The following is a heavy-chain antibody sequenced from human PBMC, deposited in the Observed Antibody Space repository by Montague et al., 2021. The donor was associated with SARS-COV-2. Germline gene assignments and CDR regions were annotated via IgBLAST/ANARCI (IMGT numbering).Heavy chain of an antibody. J-gene: IGHJ4*01. CDR2: INPNSGGT. CDR1: GYTFTDYY. D-gene: IGHD3-3*01. CDR3: ATMDFYPHRHY. Sequence: SVTVSCKASGYTFTDYYLHWLRQAPGHGLEWMGWINPNSGGTSHAQKFQGRVTMTRDTSISTAYMDLSRLRSADTAVYYCATMDFYPHRHYWGQGTLVSVSS. V-gene: IGHV1-2*02.